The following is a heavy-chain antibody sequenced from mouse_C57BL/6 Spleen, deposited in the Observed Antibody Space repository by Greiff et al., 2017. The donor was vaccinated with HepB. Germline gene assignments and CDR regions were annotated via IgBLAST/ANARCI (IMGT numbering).Heavy chain of an antibody. V-gene: IGHV14-4*01. CDR1: GFNIKDDY. Sequence: VQLKESGAELVRPGASVKLSCTASGFNIKDDYMHWVKQRPEQGLEWIGWIDPENGDTEYASKFQGKATITADTSSNTAYLQLSSLTSEDTAVYYCTTGDGSSPWFDVWGTGTTVTVSS. J-gene: IGHJ1*03. D-gene: IGHD1-1*01. CDR3: TTGDGSSPWFDV. CDR2: IDPENGDT.